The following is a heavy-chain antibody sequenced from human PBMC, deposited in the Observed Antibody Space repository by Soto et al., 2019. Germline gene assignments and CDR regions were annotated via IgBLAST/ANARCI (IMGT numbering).Heavy chain of an antibody. Sequence: EVQLVESGGGLVQPGGSLRLSCAASGFSFSNYAMDWVRQAPGKGLEWVSYISPSSSNIRYAESVKGRFTISRDNAKTSVFLQMNSLRADDTAVYYCARDPSRGSDWARYLDLWGRGTLVTVSS. CDR2: ISPSSSNI. V-gene: IGHV3-48*01. CDR3: ARDPSRGSDWARYLDL. D-gene: IGHD1-26*01. CDR1: GFSFSNYA. J-gene: IGHJ2*01.